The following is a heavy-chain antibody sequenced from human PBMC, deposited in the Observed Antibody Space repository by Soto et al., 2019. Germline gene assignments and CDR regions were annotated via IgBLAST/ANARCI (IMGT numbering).Heavy chain of an antibody. Sequence: PGESLKISCKASGYILTSFWITWVRQMPGKGLEWMGRIDPSDSYIDYSPSFQGHVTISADKSITTAYLQWSSLKASDTAMYYCATLHPLRYSLPTSDAQDVFDIWGQGTMVTVSS. CDR3: ATLHPLRYSLPTSDAQDVFDI. D-gene: IGHD3-9*01. CDR1: GYILTSFW. CDR2: IDPSDSYI. V-gene: IGHV5-10-1*01. J-gene: IGHJ3*02.